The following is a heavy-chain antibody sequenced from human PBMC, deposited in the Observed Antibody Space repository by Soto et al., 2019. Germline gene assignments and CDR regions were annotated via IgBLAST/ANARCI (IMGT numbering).Heavy chain of an antibody. Sequence: QITLKESGPTLVKPTQPLTLTCTFSGFSLSTSGVGVGWIRQPPGKALEWLALIYWDDDKRYSPSLKSRLTITKDTSKNHVVLTMTYMDPVDTATYYCAHRTRAGYYYYMDVWGKGTTVTVSS. CDR3: AHRTRAGYYYYMDV. V-gene: IGHV2-5*02. CDR2: IYWDDDK. CDR1: GFSLSTSGVG. J-gene: IGHJ6*03.